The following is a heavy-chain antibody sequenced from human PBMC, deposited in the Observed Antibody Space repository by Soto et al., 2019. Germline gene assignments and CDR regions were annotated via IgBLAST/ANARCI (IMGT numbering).Heavy chain of an antibody. J-gene: IGHJ6*02. CDR1: GFPFSRYE. CDR3: ARDQEVHDSRGHKIRAMDV. CDR2: ISESCTSM. D-gene: IGHD6-19*01. Sequence: PGGSLRLSCAASGFPFSRYEMNGVRQAPGKGLEWISYISESCTSMYYADAVKGRFAISRDNAQNSLYLQMNSLRIEDTAVYYCARDQEVHDSRGHKIRAMDVWGQGTTVTVSS. V-gene: IGHV3-48*03.